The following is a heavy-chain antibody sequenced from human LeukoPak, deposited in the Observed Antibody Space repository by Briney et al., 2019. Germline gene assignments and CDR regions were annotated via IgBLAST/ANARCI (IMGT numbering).Heavy chain of an antibody. Sequence: PGGSLRLSCAASGFTFSTYAMSWVRQAPGKGLEWVSTIGGSGGGTYYAESVKGRFIISRDTSKNTLFLQMSSLRAEDTALYYCARNDFGSGWLGDYWGQGTLVTVSS. CDR1: GFTFSTYA. CDR3: ARNDFGSGWLGDY. CDR2: IGGSGGGT. D-gene: IGHD6-19*01. V-gene: IGHV3-23*01. J-gene: IGHJ4*02.